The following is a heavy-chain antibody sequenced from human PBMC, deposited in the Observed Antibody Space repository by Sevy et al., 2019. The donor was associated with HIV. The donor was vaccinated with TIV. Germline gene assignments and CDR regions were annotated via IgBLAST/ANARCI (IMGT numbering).Heavy chain of an antibody. D-gene: IGHD5-18*01. CDR1: GFTVNSNY. Sequence: GGSLRLSCAASGFTVNSNYMTWVRQAPGKGLEGVSVIHSDDTTYHADSVKDSFTISRDNFKNTLYLHMSGLRAEDAAVYYCARGKSGYGYALNYWGQGTLVTVSS. CDR2: IHSDDTT. CDR3: ARGKSGYGYALNY. J-gene: IGHJ4*02. V-gene: IGHV3-66*01.